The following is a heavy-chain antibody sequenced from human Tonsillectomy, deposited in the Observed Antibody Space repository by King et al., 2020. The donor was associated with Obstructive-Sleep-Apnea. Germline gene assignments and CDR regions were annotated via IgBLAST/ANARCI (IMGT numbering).Heavy chain of an antibody. J-gene: IGHJ1*01. CDR3: ARVGGDSSGYYYVGEYFQH. D-gene: IGHD3-22*01. CDR2: IYHSGST. V-gene: IGHV4-30-2*01. CDR1: GGSISSGGYS. Sequence: QLQESGSGLVKPSQTLSLTCAVSGGSISSGGYSWSWIRQPPGKGLEWIGYIYHSGSTYYNPSLKSRVTISVDRAKNHFSLKLSSLTAADTAVYYCARVGGDSSGYYYVGEYFQHWGQGTLVTVSS.